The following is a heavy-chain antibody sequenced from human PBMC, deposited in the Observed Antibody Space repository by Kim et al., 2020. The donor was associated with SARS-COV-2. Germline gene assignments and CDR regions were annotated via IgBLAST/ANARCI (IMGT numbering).Heavy chain of an antibody. CDR2: ISYDGSNK. J-gene: IGHJ4*02. Sequence: GGSLRLSCAASGFTFSSYAMHWVRQAPGKGLEWVAVISYDGSNKYYADSVKGRFTISRDNSKNTLYLQMNSLRAEDTAVYYCARTRGVVPAAIWWIRGQPLEGSGFDYWGQGTLVTVSS. D-gene: IGHD2-2*01. CDR3: ARTRGVVPAAIWWIRGQPLEGSGFDY. V-gene: IGHV3-30-3*01. CDR1: GFTFSSYA.